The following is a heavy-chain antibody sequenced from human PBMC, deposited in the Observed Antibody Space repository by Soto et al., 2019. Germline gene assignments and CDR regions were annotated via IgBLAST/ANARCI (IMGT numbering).Heavy chain of an antibody. J-gene: IGHJ4*02. CDR2: FDPEDGET. D-gene: IGHD3-22*01. V-gene: IGHV1-24*01. Sequence: ASVKVSCKVSGYTLTELSMHWVRQAPGKGLEWMGGFDPEDGETIYAQKFQGRVTMTEDTSTDTAYMELSSLRSEDTAVYYCATVGYDSSGYPLDYWRKGPLVIVSS. CDR3: ATVGYDSSGYPLDY. CDR1: GYTLTELS.